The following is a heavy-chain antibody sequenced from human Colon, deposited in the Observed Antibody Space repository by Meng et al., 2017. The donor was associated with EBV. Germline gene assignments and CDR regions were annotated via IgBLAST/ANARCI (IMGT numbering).Heavy chain of an antibody. D-gene: IGHD3-10*01. J-gene: IGHJ4*02. V-gene: IGHV4-39*01. CDR3: ARRRGGSGRDC. CDR2: IYHSGST. Sequence: HLHVQASGLGLVQPSETRSRTRPVAGGSISSSHHYWGWVRQPPGKGLQWIGTIYHSGSTSYNPSLQSRVTMFVDTSKNQFSLMLTSVTATDTAVYYCARRRGGSGRDCWGQGTLVTVSS. CDR1: GGSISSSHHY.